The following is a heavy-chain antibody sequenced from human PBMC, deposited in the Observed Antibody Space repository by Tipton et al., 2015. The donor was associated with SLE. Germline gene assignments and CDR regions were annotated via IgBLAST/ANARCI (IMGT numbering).Heavy chain of an antibody. V-gene: IGHV3-7*01. CDR2: IKQDGSQK. CDR3: ASGVYGSGDALDI. J-gene: IGHJ3*02. Sequence: SLRLSCAASGFSFSSYAMMWVRQAPGKGLEWVANIKQDGSQKYSVDSVKGRFTISRDNAKNSLFLQMNSLRAEDTALYYCASGVYGSGDALDIWGQGTMVTVSS. D-gene: IGHD3-10*01. CDR1: GFSFSSYA.